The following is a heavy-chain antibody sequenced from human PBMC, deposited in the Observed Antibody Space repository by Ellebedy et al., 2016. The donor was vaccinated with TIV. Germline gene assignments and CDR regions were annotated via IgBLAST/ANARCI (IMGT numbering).Heavy chain of an antibody. J-gene: IGHJ4*02. CDR2: IKQDGSEK. V-gene: IGHV3-7*01. Sequence: GESLKISXAVSGFTFSYYWMSWVRQAPGKGLEWVANIKQDGSEKDYVDSVKDRFTISRDNAKNSLYLQMNSLRAEDTAVYFCAAWDEAKWLPSLDFWGQGSLVTVSS. D-gene: IGHD5-24*01. CDR1: GFTFSYYW. CDR3: AAWDEAKWLPSLDF.